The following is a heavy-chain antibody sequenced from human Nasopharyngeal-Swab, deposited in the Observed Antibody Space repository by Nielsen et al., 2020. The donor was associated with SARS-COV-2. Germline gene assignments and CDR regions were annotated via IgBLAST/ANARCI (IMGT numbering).Heavy chain of an antibody. Sequence: WIRQPPGKGLEWMGSMSYSGVTFYNPSLRNRVTLSVDTSKNLLSLKLDSVTAADTALYYCARHSRVTTVVVVTLFDFWGQGIQVTVSS. D-gene: IGHD3-22*01. V-gene: IGHV4-39*01. J-gene: IGHJ4*02. CDR2: MSYSGVT. CDR3: ARHSRVTTVVVVTLFDF.